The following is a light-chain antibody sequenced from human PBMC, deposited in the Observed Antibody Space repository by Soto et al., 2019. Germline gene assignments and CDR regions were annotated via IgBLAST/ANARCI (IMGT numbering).Light chain of an antibody. V-gene: IGKV2-28*01. J-gene: IGKJ2*01. CDR2: LGF. CDR1: QSLLHSNGYTY. CDR3: MQGLQTFYT. Sequence: DIVMTQSPLSLPVTPGEPASISCRSSQSLLHSNGYTYLDWYLQRPGQSPQLLIYLGFNRASGVPDRFRGSGSGTDFTLKISRVEAADVWVYYCMQGLQTFYTFGQGTKLEIK.